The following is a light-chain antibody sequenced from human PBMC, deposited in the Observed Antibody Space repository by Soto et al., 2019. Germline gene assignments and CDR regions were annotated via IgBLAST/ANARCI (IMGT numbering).Light chain of an antibody. J-gene: IGKJ4*01. CDR2: AAS. V-gene: IGKV1-9*01. CDR1: QGISSY. CDR3: QQLNSYPLT. Sequence: IQLTQSPSSLSASVGDRVTTTCRASQGISSYLAWYQQKPGKAPKLLIYAASTLQSGVPSRFSGSGSGTDFTLTISSLQPEDVATYYCQQLNSYPLTLGGGTKVDIK.